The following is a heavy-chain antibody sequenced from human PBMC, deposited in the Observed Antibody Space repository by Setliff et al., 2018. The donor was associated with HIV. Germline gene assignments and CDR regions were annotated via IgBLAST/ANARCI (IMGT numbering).Heavy chain of an antibody. CDR2: INPSGGSA. CDR1: GYSFSSYY. J-gene: IGHJ5*02. Sequence: ASVKVSCKASGYSFSSYYMHWVRQAPGQGLEWMGIINPSGGSATYAQKFQGRVTMTRDTSTSTVYMELSSLRAEDTAVYYCARASRVRAHHDYSNYKGWFDPWGQGTLVTVSS. V-gene: IGHV1-46*01. CDR3: ARASRVRAHHDYSNYKGWFDP. D-gene: IGHD4-4*01.